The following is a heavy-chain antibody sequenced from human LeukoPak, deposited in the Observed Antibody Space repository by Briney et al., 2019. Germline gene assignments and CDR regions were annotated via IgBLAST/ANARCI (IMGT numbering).Heavy chain of an antibody. D-gene: IGHD4-17*01. CDR1: GFIFSNYG. Sequence: GGSLRLSCSASGFIFSNYGMYWVRQAPGKGLEFVSAISSDGDNTFYADSVKGRFTISRDNSKNTLYLQMNSLRAEDTAVYYCARVWRTTVTTRYYFDYWGQGTLVTVSS. V-gene: IGHV3-64*04. CDR2: ISSDGDNT. J-gene: IGHJ4*02. CDR3: ARVWRTTVTTRYYFDY.